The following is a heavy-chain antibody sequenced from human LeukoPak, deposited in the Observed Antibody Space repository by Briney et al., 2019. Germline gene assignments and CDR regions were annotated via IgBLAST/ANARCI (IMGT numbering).Heavy chain of an antibody. CDR1: GFALSSHW. V-gene: IGHV3-7*03. CDR3: ARNNGMDV. J-gene: IGHJ6*02. CDR2: VNRVGSET. Sequence: GGSLRLSCAASGFALSSHWMTWVRQVPGRGPEWVANVNRVGSETYYLDSVKGRFTISKDNAKNSLYLQMNSLRAEDTALYHCARNNGMDVWGQGTTVIVSS.